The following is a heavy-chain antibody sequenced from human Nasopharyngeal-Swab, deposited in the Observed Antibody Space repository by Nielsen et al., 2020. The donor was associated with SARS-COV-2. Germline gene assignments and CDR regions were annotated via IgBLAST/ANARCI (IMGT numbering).Heavy chain of an antibody. J-gene: IGHJ5*02. Sequence: SGPTLVNPTQTLTLTCTFSGFSLSTSGVGVGWIRQPPGKALEWLALIYWNDDKRYSPSLKSRLTITKDTSKNQVVLTMTNMDPVDTATYYCAHSEIVVVPAAKPWFDPWGQGTLVTVSS. V-gene: IGHV2-5*01. D-gene: IGHD2-2*01. CDR2: IYWNDDK. CDR3: AHSEIVVVPAAKPWFDP. CDR1: GFSLSTSGVG.